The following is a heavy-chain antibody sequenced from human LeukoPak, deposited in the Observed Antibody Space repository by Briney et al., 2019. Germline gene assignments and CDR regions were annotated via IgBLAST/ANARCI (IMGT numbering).Heavy chain of an antibody. D-gene: IGHD3-22*01. CDR2: IYYSGST. V-gene: IGHV4-59*01. J-gene: IGHJ4*02. CDR1: GGSISSCY. CDR3: ARGAYYYDSSGYYYHRRYFDY. Sequence: PSETLSLTCTVSGGSISSCYWSWIRQPPGKGLEWIGYIYYSGSTNYNPSLKSRVTISVDTSKNQFSLKLSSVTAADTAVYYCARGAYYYDSSGYYYHRRYFDYWGQGTLVTVSS.